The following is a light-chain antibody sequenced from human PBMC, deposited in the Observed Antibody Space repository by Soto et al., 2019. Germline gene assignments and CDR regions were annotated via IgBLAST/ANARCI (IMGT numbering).Light chain of an antibody. V-gene: IGLV1-44*01. CDR3: ATWDDSLNVVI. CDR2: SNN. J-gene: IGLJ2*01. Sequence: QSVLTQPPSASGTPGQRVTISCSGSNSNIGSNPVHWYQQLPGTSPKILIYSNNERPSGVPDRFSGSKSGTSASLAISGLQSEDEAHYYCATWDDSLNVVIFGGGTKLTVL. CDR1: NSNIGSNP.